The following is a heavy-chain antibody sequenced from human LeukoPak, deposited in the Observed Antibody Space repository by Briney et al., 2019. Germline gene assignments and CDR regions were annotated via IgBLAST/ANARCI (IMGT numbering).Heavy chain of an antibody. CDR3: PKDHRSCVGNSCYLNQD. J-gene: IGHJ4*02. CDR2: ITSGGGST. V-gene: IGHV3-23*01. Sequence: GGSLRLSCAASGFTFSNYAMSWVRQAPGKGLEWVSTITSGGGSTYYADSVKGRFTISRDNSKTTLHLQMNSLRAEDTAVYYCPKDHRSCVGNSCYLNQDWGQGALVTVSS. D-gene: IGHD2-15*01. CDR1: GFTFSNYA.